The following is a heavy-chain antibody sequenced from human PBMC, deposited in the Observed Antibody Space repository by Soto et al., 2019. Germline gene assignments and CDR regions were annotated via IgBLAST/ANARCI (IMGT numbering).Heavy chain of an antibody. Sequence: HVQLVQSGAEVKKPGASVKVSCKASGYTFSNYAMDWVRQAPGQRLEWMGWLNAGDGNTKYSQKFQDRVTITRDTSASTGYMELSSLRSEDTAVHYCVRSSGYWDYWGQGTLVTVSS. J-gene: IGHJ4*02. CDR2: LNAGDGNT. CDR3: VRSSGYWDY. CDR1: GYTFSNYA. V-gene: IGHV1-3*01. D-gene: IGHD3-22*01.